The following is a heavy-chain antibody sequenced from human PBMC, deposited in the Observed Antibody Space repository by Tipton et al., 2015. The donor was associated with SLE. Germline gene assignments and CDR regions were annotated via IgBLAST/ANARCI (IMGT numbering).Heavy chain of an antibody. V-gene: IGHV4-38-2*01. CDR1: GYSISSGYY. D-gene: IGHD6-6*01. CDR3: ARGKAAH. J-gene: IGHJ4*02. CDR2: IYHSGST. Sequence: TLSLTCAVSGYSISSGYYWGWIRQPPGKGLEWIGSIYHSGSTNYNPSLKSRVTISVDTSKNQFSLKLSSVTAADTAVYYCARGKAAHWGQGTLVTVSS.